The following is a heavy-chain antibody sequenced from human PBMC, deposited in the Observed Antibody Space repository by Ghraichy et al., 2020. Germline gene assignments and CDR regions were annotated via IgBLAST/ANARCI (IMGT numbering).Heavy chain of an antibody. CDR2: IYHSGSS. Sequence: SETLSLTCAVSGYSISSGYYWGWIRQPPGKGLDWIGSIYHSGSSYYNPSLKSRVTISVDTSKNQFSLKLSSVTAADTAVYYCARVGLRGWYDAFDIWGQGTMVTVSS. V-gene: IGHV4-38-2*01. CDR1: GYSISSGYY. J-gene: IGHJ3*02. D-gene: IGHD6-19*01. CDR3: ARVGLRGWYDAFDI.